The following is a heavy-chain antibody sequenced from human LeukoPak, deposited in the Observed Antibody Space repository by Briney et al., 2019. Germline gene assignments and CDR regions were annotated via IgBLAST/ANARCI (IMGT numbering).Heavy chain of an antibody. Sequence: ASVKVSCKASGYTFTSCYMHWVRQAPGQGLEWMGIINPSGGSTSYAQKFQGRVTMTRDTSTSTVYMELSSLRSEDTAVYYCARDPNHYYYDSSGYYSGWYFDLWGRGTLVTVSS. CDR3: ARDPNHYYYDSSGYYSGWYFDL. D-gene: IGHD3-22*01. J-gene: IGHJ2*01. CDR2: INPSGGST. CDR1: GYTFTSCY. V-gene: IGHV1-46*01.